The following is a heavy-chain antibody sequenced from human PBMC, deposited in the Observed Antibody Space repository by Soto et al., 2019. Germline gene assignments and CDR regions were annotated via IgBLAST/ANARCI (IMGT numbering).Heavy chain of an antibody. CDR1: GFTFSNYW. J-gene: IGHJ4*02. CDR2: INSDGTTI. D-gene: IGHD6-19*01. CDR3: ARAGWYRFDY. Sequence: EVQLVESGGGLVQPGGSLRLSCAASGFTFSNYWVHWVRQAPGKGLMWVSRINSDGTTINYADSVEGRFTISRDNAKNTLFLQMNSLRVEDTAVYYCARAGWYRFDYWGQGTLVTVSS. V-gene: IGHV3-74*01.